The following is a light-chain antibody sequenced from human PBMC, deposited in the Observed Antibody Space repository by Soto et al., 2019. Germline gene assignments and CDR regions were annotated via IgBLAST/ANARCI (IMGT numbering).Light chain of an antibody. CDR1: QSVSSNY. V-gene: IGKV3-20*01. CDR2: GAF. CDR3: QQYGSSPRT. J-gene: IGKJ1*01. Sequence: EIVLTHSPGTLSLSPCERATFSFSASQSVSSNYLAWYQQKPGQAPRLLIYGAFKRATGIPDRFSGSGSGTDFTLTISRMEPEDFAVYCCQQYGSSPRTFGQGTKVDIK.